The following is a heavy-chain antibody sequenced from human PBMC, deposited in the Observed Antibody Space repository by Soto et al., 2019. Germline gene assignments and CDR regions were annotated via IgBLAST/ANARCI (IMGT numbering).Heavy chain of an antibody. D-gene: IGHD5-12*01. CDR2: INSDGSST. CDR1: GFTFSSYW. Sequence: GWSLRLSCAASGFTFSSYWMHWVRQAPGKGLVWVSRINSDGSSTSYADSVKGRFTISRDNAKNTLYLQMNSLRAEDTAVYYCAREVGDIVATIDYWGQGTLVTVSS. J-gene: IGHJ4*02. V-gene: IGHV3-74*01. CDR3: AREVGDIVATIDY.